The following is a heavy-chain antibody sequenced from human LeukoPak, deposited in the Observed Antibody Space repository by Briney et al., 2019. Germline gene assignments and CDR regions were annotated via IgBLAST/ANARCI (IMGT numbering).Heavy chain of an antibody. J-gene: IGHJ6*02. CDR2: IIPIFGTA. CDR3: ARDIRKRGYYDFWSGYYKGSPIYYGMDV. V-gene: IGHV1-69*13. Sequence: SVKVSCKASGGTFSSYAISWVRQAPGQGLEWMGGIIPIFGTANYAQKFQGRVTITADESTSTAYMELSSLRSEDTAVYYCARDIRKRGYYDFWSGYYKGSPIYYGMDVWGQGTAVTVSS. D-gene: IGHD3-3*01. CDR1: GGTFSSYA.